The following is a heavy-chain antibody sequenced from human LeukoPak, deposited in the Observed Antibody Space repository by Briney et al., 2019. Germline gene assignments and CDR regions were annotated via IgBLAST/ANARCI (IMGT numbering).Heavy chain of an antibody. CDR2: IKSKTDGGTT. Sequence: GGSLRLSCTASGFTFGDYAMSWFRQAPGKGLEWVGRIKSKTDGGTTDYAAPVKGRFTISRDDSKNTLYLQMNSLKTEDTAVYYCTTESKWELLTGFDYWGQGTLVTVSS. CDR1: GFTFGDYA. CDR3: TTESKWELLTGFDY. V-gene: IGHV3-15*01. D-gene: IGHD1-26*01. J-gene: IGHJ4*02.